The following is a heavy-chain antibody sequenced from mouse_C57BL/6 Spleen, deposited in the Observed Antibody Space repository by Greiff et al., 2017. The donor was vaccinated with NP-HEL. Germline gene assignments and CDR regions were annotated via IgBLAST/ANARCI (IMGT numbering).Heavy chain of an antibody. V-gene: IGHV1-69*01. CDR2: IDPSDSYT. CDR3: AVATRAMDD. D-gene: IGHD1-1*01. Sequence: VQLQQPGAELVMPGASVKLSCKASGYTFTSYWMHWVKQRPGQGLEWIGEIDPSDSYTNYNQKFKGKSTLTVDKSSSTAYMQLSSLTSEDSAVYYCAVATRAMDDWGQGTSVTVSS. CDR1: GYTFTSYW. J-gene: IGHJ4*01.